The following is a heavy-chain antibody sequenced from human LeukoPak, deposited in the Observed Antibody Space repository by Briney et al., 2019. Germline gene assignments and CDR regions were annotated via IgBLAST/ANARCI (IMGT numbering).Heavy chain of an antibody. V-gene: IGHV4-39*07. Sequence: SETLSLTCTVSGGFISSSSYYWGWIRQPPGKGLEWIGSIYYSGSTYYNPSLKSRVTISVDTSKNQFSLKLSSVTAADTAVYYCARVTGYYDSSGYSKPYYYMDVWGKGTTVTVSS. CDR1: GGFISSSSYY. J-gene: IGHJ6*03. D-gene: IGHD3-22*01. CDR2: IYYSGST. CDR3: ARVTGYYDSSGYSKPYYYMDV.